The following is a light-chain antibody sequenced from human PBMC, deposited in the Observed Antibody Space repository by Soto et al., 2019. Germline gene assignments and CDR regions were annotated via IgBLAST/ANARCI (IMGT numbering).Light chain of an antibody. CDR2: DAS. Sequence: DIVLTQSPGTLSLSPGERATLSCRASQSVRSRYLAWYQQKAGQAPRLLIYDASRRATGIPDRFSGSGSGTDFTLTISRLEPEDFAVYYCQQYGSSVTLGGGTKVEIK. CDR1: QSVRSRY. CDR3: QQYGSSVT. V-gene: IGKV3-20*01. J-gene: IGKJ4*01.